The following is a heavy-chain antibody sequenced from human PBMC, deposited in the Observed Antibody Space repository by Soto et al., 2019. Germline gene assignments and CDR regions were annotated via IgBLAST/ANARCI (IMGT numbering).Heavy chain of an antibody. CDR1: GGSFSNYY. CDR3: ARGQRPYVSGPYSPWFDP. V-gene: IGHV4-34*01. D-gene: IGHD3-10*01. J-gene: IGHJ5*02. Sequence: PSETLSLTCGVYGGSFSNYYWSWIRQPPGKGLEWIGEINHSGSTTYNPSLEGRVSISVDTSKKQFSLKLSSVTAADTAVYYCARGQRPYVSGPYSPWFDPWGQGILVTVSS. CDR2: INHSGST.